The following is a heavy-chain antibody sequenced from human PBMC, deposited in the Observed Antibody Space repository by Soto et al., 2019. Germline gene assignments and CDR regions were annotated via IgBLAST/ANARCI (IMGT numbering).Heavy chain of an antibody. CDR2: LIPMFDTT. J-gene: IGHJ4*02. D-gene: IGHD2-21*02. V-gene: IGHV1-69*06. CDR3: AREVVTETTLGYFDF. Sequence: SVKVSCKASGGSFSSDAITWVGQAPGQGLEWIGELIPMFDTTNYAPEFQGRVTITADKATTTVDMEVKRLSPDDTAVYYCAREVVTETTLGYFDFWGQGALVPVSS. CDR1: GGSFSSDA.